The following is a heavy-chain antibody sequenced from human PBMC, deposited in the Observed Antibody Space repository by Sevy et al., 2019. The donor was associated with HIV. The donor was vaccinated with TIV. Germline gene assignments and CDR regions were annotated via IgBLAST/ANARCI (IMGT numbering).Heavy chain of an antibody. CDR3: ARDPRMYGDYLLAYFDS. V-gene: IGHV3-33*01. CDR1: GFTPSTYG. Sequence: GGSLRLSCAASGFTPSTYGMHWVRQAPGKGLEWVAVIGYDGSNKYYAVSVKGRFTISRDNSKNTLFLQMDSLRAEDMAVYYCARDPRMYGDYLLAYFDSWGQGTLVTVSS. CDR2: IGYDGSNK. J-gene: IGHJ4*02. D-gene: IGHD2-8*01.